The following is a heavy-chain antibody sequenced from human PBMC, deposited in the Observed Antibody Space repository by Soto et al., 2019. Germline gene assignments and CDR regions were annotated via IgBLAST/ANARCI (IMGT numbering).Heavy chain of an antibody. V-gene: IGHV3-23*01. CDR2: ISGSGGST. CDR1: GFTFSSYA. CDR3: AKWGRDSSPTPVYYYYGMDV. J-gene: IGHJ6*02. Sequence: GGSLRLSCAASGFTFSSYAMSWVRQAPGKGLEWVSAISGSGGSTYYADSVKGRFTISRDNSKNTLYLQMNSLRAEDTAVYYCAKWGRDSSPTPVYYYYGMDVWGQGTTVTVSS. D-gene: IGHD3-16*01.